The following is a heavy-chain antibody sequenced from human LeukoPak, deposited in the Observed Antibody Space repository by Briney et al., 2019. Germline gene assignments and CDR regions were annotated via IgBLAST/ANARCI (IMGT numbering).Heavy chain of an antibody. Sequence: ASVKVSCKASGYTFTSYDINWVRQATGQGLEWMGWMNPNSGNTGYAQKFQGRVTMTRNTSISTAYMELSSLRSEDTAVYYCARGTTMVRGANFDYWGQGTLVTVSS. J-gene: IGHJ4*02. CDR2: MNPNSGNT. CDR3: ARGTTMVRGANFDY. V-gene: IGHV1-8*01. D-gene: IGHD3-10*01. CDR1: GYTFTSYD.